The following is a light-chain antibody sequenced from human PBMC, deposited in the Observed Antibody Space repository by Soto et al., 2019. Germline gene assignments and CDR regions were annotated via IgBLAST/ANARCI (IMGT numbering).Light chain of an antibody. CDR1: QSVQFNY. J-gene: IGKJ1*01. V-gene: IGKV3-20*01. CDR2: GAS. CDR3: QQSGDSQWT. Sequence: EIVLTQSPGTLSLSPGERATLSCRASQSVQFNYVAWYQQKPGQAPRLLIYGASSRATGIPDRFSGSGSGMDFTLTISRLAPEDFAEYYCQQSGDSQWTFGQGTKGEI.